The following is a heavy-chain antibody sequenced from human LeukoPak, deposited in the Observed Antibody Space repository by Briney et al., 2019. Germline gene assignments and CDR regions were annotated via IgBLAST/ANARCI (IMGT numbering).Heavy chain of an antibody. J-gene: IGHJ4*02. CDR1: GFTLSSYA. CDR3: AKEQSLGEAPFYYFDY. V-gene: IGHV3-23*01. CDR2: FCGSGGST. Sequence: RGGSLRLSCAASGFTLSSYAMSWLRDAPGKGVEWVSPFCGSGGSTYYADSVKGRFTISRDNSKNTPYLQMNSLRAEDTAVYYCAKEQSLGEAPFYYFDYWGQGTLVTVSS.